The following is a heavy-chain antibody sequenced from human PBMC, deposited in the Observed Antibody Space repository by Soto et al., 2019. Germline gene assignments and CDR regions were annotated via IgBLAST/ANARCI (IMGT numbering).Heavy chain of an antibody. CDR2: ISSSSSYI. J-gene: IGHJ5*02. CDR3: ARDALVTSSWYENWFDP. D-gene: IGHD6-13*01. CDR1: GFTFSSYS. Sequence: GGSLRLSCAASGFTFSSYSMNWVRQAPGKGLEWVSSISSSSSYIYYADSVKGRFTISRDNAKNSLYLQMNSLRAEDTAVYYCARDALVTSSWYENWFDPWGQGTLVTVSS. V-gene: IGHV3-21*01.